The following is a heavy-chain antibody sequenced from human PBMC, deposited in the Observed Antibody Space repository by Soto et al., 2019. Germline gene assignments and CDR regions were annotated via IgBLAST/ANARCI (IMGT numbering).Heavy chain of an antibody. CDR1: GFTFSSYA. CDR3: AKDIMGEGEYYDILTGYYPRYYGMDV. V-gene: IGHV3-23*01. D-gene: IGHD3-9*01. Sequence: EVQLLESGGGLVQPGGSLRLSCAASGFTFSSYAMSWVRQAPGKGLEWVSAISGSGGSTYYADSVKGRFTISRDNSKNTLYLQMNSLRAEDTAVYYCAKDIMGEGEYYDILTGYYPRYYGMDVWGQGTTVTVSS. J-gene: IGHJ6*02. CDR2: ISGSGGST.